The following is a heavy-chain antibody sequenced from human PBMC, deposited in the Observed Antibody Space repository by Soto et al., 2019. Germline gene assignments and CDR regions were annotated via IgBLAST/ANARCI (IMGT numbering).Heavy chain of an antibody. Sequence: GGSLRLSCAASGFTFSSYWMSWVRQAPGKGLEWVANIKQDGSEKYYVGSVKGRFTISRDKARKPLYLQMNSLRAEDTAVYYCARNIANDYIWGSYRSQTYFDYWGQGTLVTVSS. D-gene: IGHD3-16*02. J-gene: IGHJ4*02. CDR1: GFTFSSYW. CDR2: IKQDGSEK. CDR3: ARNIANDYIWGSYRSQTYFDY. V-gene: IGHV3-7*01.